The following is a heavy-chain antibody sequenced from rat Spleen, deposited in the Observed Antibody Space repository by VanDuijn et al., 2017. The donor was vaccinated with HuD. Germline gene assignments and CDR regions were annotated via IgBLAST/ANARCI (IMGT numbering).Heavy chain of an antibody. CDR3: ARGATTDY. V-gene: IGHV5-22*01. J-gene: IGHJ2*01. CDR2: ISYDGSRT. Sequence: EVQLVESGGGLVQPGRSLKLSCAASGFTFSDYYMAWVRQAPKKGLEWVATISYDGSRTYYRDSVKGRFTISRDNAKSTLYLQMNSLGSEDTATYYCARGATTDYWGQGVMVTVSS. D-gene: IGHD1-11*01. CDR1: GFTFSDYY.